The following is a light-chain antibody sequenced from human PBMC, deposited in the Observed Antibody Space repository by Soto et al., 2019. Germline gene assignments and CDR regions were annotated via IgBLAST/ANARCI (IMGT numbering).Light chain of an antibody. Sequence: QSVLTQPPSVSAAPGQNVTITCSGATSNIGNNLVSWYQQVPGSAPNLLIFDNNKRPSGIPDRFSGSNSGTSATLGITGLQTGDEADYYCGTWDSSRSAEVFGPGTKLTVL. CDR2: DNN. J-gene: IGLJ1*01. V-gene: IGLV1-51*01. CDR3: GTWDSSRSAEV. CDR1: TSNIGNNL.